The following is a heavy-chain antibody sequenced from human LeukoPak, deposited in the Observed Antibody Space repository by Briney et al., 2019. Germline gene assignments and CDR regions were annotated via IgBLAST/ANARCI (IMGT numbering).Heavy chain of an antibody. CDR1: GYTLTELS. CDR3: ARGQYFDF. CDR2: FDPEDGET. Sequence: ASVKVSCKVSGYTLTELSMHWVRQAPGKGLEWMGGFDPEDGETIYAQKFQSRVTMTTDTSTSTAYMELRSLRSDDTAVYYCARGQYFDFWGQGALVTVS. J-gene: IGHJ4*02. V-gene: IGHV1-24*01.